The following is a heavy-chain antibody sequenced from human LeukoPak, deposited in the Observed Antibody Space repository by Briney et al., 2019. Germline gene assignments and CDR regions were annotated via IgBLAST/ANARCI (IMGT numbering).Heavy chain of an antibody. D-gene: IGHD3-3*01. V-gene: IGHV1-18*01. Sequence: ASVKVSCKASGYTFTSYGISWVRQAPGQGLEWMGWISAYNGNTNYAQKLQGRVTMTTDTSTSTAYMELRSLRSDDTAVYYCARFWLMRGWFDPWAREPWSPSPQ. CDR2: ISAYNGNT. J-gene: IGHJ5*02. CDR3: ARFWLMRGWFDP. CDR1: GYTFTSYG.